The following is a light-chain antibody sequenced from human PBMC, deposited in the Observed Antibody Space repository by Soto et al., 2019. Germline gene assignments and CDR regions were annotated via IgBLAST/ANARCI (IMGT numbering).Light chain of an antibody. V-gene: IGKV3-20*01. CDR2: GAS. CDR1: PSVPNY. J-gene: IGKJ1*01. CDR3: HHYGRSLWT. Sequence: EILLTHSPATLSLSPGQSATLSCRASPSVPNYLAWYQQKRGQAPRLLIYGASNRAPGIPDRFKGSGSGTDFTLTITRLEPEDSAFYYCHHYGRSLWTFGQGTKVDI.